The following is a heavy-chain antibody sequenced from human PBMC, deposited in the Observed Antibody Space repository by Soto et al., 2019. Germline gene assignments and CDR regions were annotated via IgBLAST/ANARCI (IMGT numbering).Heavy chain of an antibody. CDR2: INGGGST. CDR1: GFNVSVNY. V-gene: IGHV3-53*01. Sequence: EVQLVESGGGLIQPGGSLRLSCAASGFNVSVNYMNWVRQAPGKGLEWVSVINGGGSTNYADSVKGRFTISRDTSKNTLYLQMNSLRAEDTAVYYCVRENYYYGMDVWGQGTTVIVSS. J-gene: IGHJ6*02. CDR3: VRENYYYGMDV.